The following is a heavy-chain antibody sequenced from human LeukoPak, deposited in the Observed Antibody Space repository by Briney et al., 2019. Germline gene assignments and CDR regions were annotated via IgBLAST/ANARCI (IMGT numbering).Heavy chain of an antibody. D-gene: IGHD2-2*03. J-gene: IGHJ4*02. Sequence: ASVKVSCKASGYTFTGYYMHWVRQAPGQGLEWMGRINPNSGGTNYAQKFQGRVTMTRDTSISTAYMELSRLRSADTAVYYCGRGMLDLLIFDYWGQRTLVTVSS. V-gene: IGHV1-2*06. CDR3: GRGMLDLLIFDY. CDR2: INPNSGGT. CDR1: GYTFTGYY.